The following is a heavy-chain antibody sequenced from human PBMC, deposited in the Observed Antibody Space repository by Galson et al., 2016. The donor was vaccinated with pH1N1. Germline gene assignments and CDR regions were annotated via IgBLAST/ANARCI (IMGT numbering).Heavy chain of an antibody. V-gene: IGHV3-48*04. CDR1: TFTFSRHG. J-gene: IGHJ3*02. CDR3: VRDDYESWSGYDAFDI. Sequence: LRLSCAASTFTFSRHGMNWVRQAPGKGLEWISYISSSSTRIFYADSVKGRFTISRDNAKNSLYLQMNSLRAEDTAVYYCVRDDYESWSGYDAFDIWGQGTMVTVSS. D-gene: IGHD3-3*01. CDR2: ISSSSTRI.